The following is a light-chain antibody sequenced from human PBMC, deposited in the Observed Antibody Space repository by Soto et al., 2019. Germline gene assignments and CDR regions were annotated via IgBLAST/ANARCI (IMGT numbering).Light chain of an antibody. J-gene: IGKJ3*01. CDR1: QNINNW. CDR3: QQYDGN. Sequence: TQKTQSPSTLSASVGDRVTLTCRASQNINNWLAWYQQKPGKAPKVLIYDASSLESGVPSRFSGSGSGTEFTLTISSLQPDDFATYYCQQYDGNFGPGTKVDIK. CDR2: DAS. V-gene: IGKV1-5*01.